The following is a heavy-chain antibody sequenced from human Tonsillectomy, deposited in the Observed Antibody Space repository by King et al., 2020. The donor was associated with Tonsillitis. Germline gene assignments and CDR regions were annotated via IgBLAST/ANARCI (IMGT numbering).Heavy chain of an antibody. CDR3: TTDHYYYFDY. J-gene: IGHJ4*02. CDR2: IKTKTDGGTT. D-gene: IGHD3-10*01. Sequence: VQLVESGGGLLKPGGSLRLSCVASGITFSNAWMSWVRQAPGRGLEWVGRIKTKTDGGTTDYAAPVKGRFTISRDDSKNTLYLQMSSLKIEDTAVYYCTTDHYYYFDYWGQGTLITVSS. CDR1: GITFSNAW. V-gene: IGHV3-15*01.